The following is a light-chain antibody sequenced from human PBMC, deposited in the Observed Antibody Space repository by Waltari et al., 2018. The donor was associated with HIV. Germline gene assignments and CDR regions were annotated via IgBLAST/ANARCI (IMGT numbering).Light chain of an antibody. CDR1: QGIAGW. J-gene: IGKJ4*01. CDR2: AAS. Sequence: DILMTQSPSSVSASVGDRVTITCRASQGIAGWLAWYQQKPGKAPKLLIYAASSLASGVPSRFSGSGSGTDFSRTSSSLQPEDCAAYYCQQANSFPLSFGGGTKVEIK. V-gene: IGKV1-12*01. CDR3: QQANSFPLS.